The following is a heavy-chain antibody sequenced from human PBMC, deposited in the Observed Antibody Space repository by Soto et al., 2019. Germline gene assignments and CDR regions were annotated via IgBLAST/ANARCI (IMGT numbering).Heavy chain of an antibody. CDR3: ARRTVTIDY. V-gene: IGHV4-39*01. D-gene: IGHD4-17*01. J-gene: IGHJ4*02. CDR1: GGSISSSSYY. Sequence: SETLSLTCTVSGGSISSSSYYWGWIRQPPGKGLEWIGSIYYSGSTYYNPSLKSRVTISVDTSKNQFSLKLSSVTAADTAVYYCARRTVTIDYWGQGTLVTVSS. CDR2: IYYSGST.